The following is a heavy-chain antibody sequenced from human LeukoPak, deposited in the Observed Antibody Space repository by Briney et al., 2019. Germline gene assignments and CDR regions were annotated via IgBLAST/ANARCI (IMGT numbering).Heavy chain of an antibody. CDR1: GYTFTGYY. CDR2: INPNSGGT. J-gene: IGHJ4*02. V-gene: IGHV1-2*02. Sequence: ASVQISCKASGYTFTGYYMHWVRQAPGQGLEWIGCINPNSGGTNYARTFQGRVSMPRDTSISTAYMELSRLRSDDTAVYYCARGHHGDYTLDYWGEGSLVTVSS. D-gene: IGHD4-17*01. CDR3: ARGHHGDYTLDY.